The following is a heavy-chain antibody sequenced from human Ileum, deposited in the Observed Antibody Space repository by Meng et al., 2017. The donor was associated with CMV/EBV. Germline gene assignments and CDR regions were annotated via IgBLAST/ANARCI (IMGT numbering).Heavy chain of an antibody. CDR3: ARASPQRRFLSY. Sequence: QVQLQRWGAGLLNPSETLSLMCAVQGSAFSDYYWTWIRQFPGKGLEWIGEINHRGNTNYNPSLKSRVTISIDTSRNQFSLKLTSVTATDKAVYYCARASPQRRFLSYWGQGTLVTVSS. V-gene: IGHV4-34*01. CDR2: INHRGNT. J-gene: IGHJ4*02. CDR1: GSAFSDYY. D-gene: IGHD3-3*01.